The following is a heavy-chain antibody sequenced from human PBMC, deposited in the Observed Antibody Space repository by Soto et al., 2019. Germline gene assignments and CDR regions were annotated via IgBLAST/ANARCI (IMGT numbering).Heavy chain of an antibody. D-gene: IGHD2-15*01. CDR1: GYTFTSYG. Sequence: QVQLVQSGAEVKKPGASVKVSCKASGYTFTSYGISWVRQAPGQGLEWMGWISAYNGNTNYAQKLQGRVTMTTNTATSTAYIGLRSLISDDTAVYYCARGGRCSGGSGYHIAPNAGYWGQGTLVTVSS. V-gene: IGHV1-18*01. CDR2: ISAYNGNT. J-gene: IGHJ4*02. CDR3: ARGGRCSGGSGYHIAPNAGY.